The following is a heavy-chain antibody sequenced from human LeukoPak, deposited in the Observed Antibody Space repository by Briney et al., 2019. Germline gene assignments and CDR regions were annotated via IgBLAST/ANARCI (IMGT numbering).Heavy chain of an antibody. CDR3: ARRILGATVDY. CDR1: GFTFSDSY. D-gene: IGHD1-26*01. Sequence: GGSLRLSCAASGFTFSDSYMSWIRQAPGKGLEWVSYISSSGSTICYPDSVKGRFTISRDNAKNSLYLQMNSLRAEDTAVYYCARRILGATVDYWGQGTLVIVSS. J-gene: IGHJ4*02. V-gene: IGHV3-11*01. CDR2: ISSSGSTI.